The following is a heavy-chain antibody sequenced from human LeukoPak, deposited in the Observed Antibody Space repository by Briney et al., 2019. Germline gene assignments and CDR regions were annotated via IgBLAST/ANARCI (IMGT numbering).Heavy chain of an antibody. CDR3: AKYYHYYDSSGYLDY. CDR1: GFTFSSYA. Sequence: GGSLRLSCAASGFTFSSYAMSWVRQAPGKGLEWVSAISGSGGSTYYADSVKGRFTISRDNSKNTLYLQMNSLRAEDTAVYYCAKYYHYYDSSGYLDYWGQGTLVTVSS. V-gene: IGHV3-23*01. J-gene: IGHJ4*02. CDR2: ISGSGGST. D-gene: IGHD3-22*01.